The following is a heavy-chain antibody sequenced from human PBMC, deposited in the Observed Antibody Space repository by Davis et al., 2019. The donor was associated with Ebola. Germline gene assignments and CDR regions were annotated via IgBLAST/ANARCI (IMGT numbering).Heavy chain of an antibody. Sequence: GASLQISCAASGFTFSSYAMSWVRQAPGKGLEWVSAISGSGGSTYYADSVKGRFTISRDNSKNTLYLQMNSLRAEDTAVYYCAKGRYSSSWYPDYYYYYGMDVWGQGTTVTVSS. CDR2: ISGSGGST. J-gene: IGHJ6*02. CDR1: GFTFSSYA. V-gene: IGHV3-23*01. D-gene: IGHD6-13*01. CDR3: AKGRYSSSWYPDYYYYYGMDV.